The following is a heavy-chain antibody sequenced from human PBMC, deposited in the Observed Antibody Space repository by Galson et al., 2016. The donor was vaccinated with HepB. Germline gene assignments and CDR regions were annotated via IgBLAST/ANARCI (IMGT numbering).Heavy chain of an antibody. CDR2: ISGSGSFT. CDR1: GFTFSSYT. D-gene: IGHD6-19*01. CDR3: AKDPGRGSGWFFFDS. Sequence: SLRLSCAASGFTFSSYTMSWVRQAPGMGLEWVSSISGSGSFTYFADSVKGRFTISRDNSKNKPYLQMNSLRAEDTATYSCAKDPGRGSGWFFFDSWGQGTLVTVSS. J-gene: IGHJ4*02. V-gene: IGHV3-23*01.